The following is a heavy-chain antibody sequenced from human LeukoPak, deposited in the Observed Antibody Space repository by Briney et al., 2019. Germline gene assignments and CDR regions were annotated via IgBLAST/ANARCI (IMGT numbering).Heavy chain of an antibody. CDR2: IYYSGST. D-gene: IGHD3-10*01. V-gene: IGHV4-30-4*01. Sequence: SETLSLTCTVSGGSISSGDYYWSWIRQPPGKGLEWIGYIYYSGSTYYNPSLKSRVTISVDKSKNQFSLKLSSVTAADTAVYYCARTYYYGSDAEPVFDYWGQGTLVTVSS. CDR1: GGSISSGDYY. CDR3: ARTYYYGSDAEPVFDY. J-gene: IGHJ4*02.